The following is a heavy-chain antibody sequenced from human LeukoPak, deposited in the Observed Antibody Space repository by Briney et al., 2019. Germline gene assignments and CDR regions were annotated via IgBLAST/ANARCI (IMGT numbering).Heavy chain of an antibody. V-gene: IGHV4-61*02. CDR1: GGSISSGSYY. CDR2: IYTSGST. D-gene: IGHD3-22*01. CDR3: AREGPPDYYDSSGYRWFDP. J-gene: IGHJ5*02. Sequence: SETLSLTCTVSGGSISSGSYYWSWIRQPAGKGLEWTGRIYTSGSTNYNPSLKSRVTISVDTSKNQFSLKLSSVTAADTAVYYCAREGPPDYYDSSGYRWFDPWGQGTLVTVSS.